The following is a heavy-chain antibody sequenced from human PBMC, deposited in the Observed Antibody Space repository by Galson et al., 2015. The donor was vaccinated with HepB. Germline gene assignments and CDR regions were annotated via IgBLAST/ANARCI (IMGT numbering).Heavy chain of an antibody. CDR2: ISVSGDNT. Sequence: SLRLSCAASGFIFSSHLMTWVRQAPGKGLEWVSVISVSGDNTFYADSVKGRFTISRDNSKNTLYLQMNSLRAEDAAVYYCAKDWGGGYCSSISCSGAFDMWGQGTLATVSS. CDR1: GFIFSSHL. V-gene: IGHV3-23*01. CDR3: AKDWGGGYCSSISCSGAFDM. J-gene: IGHJ4*02. D-gene: IGHD2-2*01.